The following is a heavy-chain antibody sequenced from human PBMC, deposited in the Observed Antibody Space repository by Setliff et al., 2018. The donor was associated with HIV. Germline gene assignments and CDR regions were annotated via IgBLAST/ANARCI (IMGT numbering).Heavy chain of an antibody. CDR3: ARASGPGTYWYFDL. J-gene: IGHJ2*01. V-gene: IGHV4-59*01. D-gene: IGHD1-26*01. Sequence: PSETLSLTCTVSGGSISSYYWGWIRQPPGKGLEWIGYIYYSGSTNYNPSLKSRVTISVDTSKNQFSLKLSSVTAADTAVYYCARASGPGTYWYFDLWGRGTLVTRLL. CDR1: GGSISSYY. CDR2: IYYSGST.